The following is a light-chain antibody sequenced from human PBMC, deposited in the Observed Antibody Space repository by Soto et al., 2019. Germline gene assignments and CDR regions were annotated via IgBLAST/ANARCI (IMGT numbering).Light chain of an antibody. CDR2: GAS. J-gene: IGKJ2*02. CDR1: QSVSSN. V-gene: IGKV3-15*01. Sequence: EIVMTQSPATLSVSPGERATLSCRASQSVSSNLAWYQQKPGQAPRLLIYGASTRATGIPARFSGSGSGTEFTLTISSLQSEDFAVYCWQQYNHWPSCTFEQGTKLEI. CDR3: QQYNHWPSCT.